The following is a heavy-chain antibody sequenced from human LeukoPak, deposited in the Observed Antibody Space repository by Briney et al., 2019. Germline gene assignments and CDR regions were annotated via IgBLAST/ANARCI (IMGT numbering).Heavy chain of an antibody. D-gene: IGHD1-26*01. J-gene: IGHJ4*02. CDR3: ARDYSGSYLYYFDY. CDR2: IYYSGST. V-gene: IGHV4-59*01. Sequence: SETLSLTCTVSGGSISSYYWSWIRQPPGKGLEWIGYIYYSGSTNYNPSLKSRVTISVDTSKNQFSLKLSSVTAADTAVYYCARDYSGSYLYYFDYWGQGTLVTVSS. CDR1: GGSISSYY.